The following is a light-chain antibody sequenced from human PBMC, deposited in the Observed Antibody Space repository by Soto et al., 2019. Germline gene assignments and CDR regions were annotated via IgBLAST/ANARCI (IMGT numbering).Light chain of an antibody. V-gene: IGLV2-8*01. CDR3: SSYAGSNNFENVV. CDR1: SXXVGGYNY. Sequence: QSALTQPPSASGSPGQSVTISCXGXSXXVGGYNYVSWYQQHPGKAPKLMIYEVSKRPSGVPDRFSGSKSGNTASLTVSGLQAEDEADYYCSSYAGSNNFENVVFGGGTKLTVL. J-gene: IGLJ2*01. CDR2: EVS.